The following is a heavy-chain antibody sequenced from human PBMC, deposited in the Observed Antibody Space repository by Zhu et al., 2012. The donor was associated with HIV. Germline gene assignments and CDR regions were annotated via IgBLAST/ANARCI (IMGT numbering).Heavy chain of an antibody. CDR1: GFTFDDYA. CDR2: ISWDGGST. Sequence: EVQLVESGGVVVQPGGSLRLSCAASGFTFDDYAMHWVRQAPGKGLEWVSLISWDGGSTYYADSVKGRFTISRDNSKNSLYLQMNSLRAEDTALYYCAKDSSGYYSPGDYYYGMDVWGQGTTVTVSS. J-gene: IGHJ6*02. V-gene: IGHV3-43D*04. CDR3: AKDSSGYYSPGDYYYGMDV. D-gene: IGHD3-22*01.